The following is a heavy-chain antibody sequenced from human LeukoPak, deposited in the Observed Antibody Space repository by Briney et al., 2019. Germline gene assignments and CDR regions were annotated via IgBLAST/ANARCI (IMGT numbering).Heavy chain of an antibody. CDR3: AKCSTSAYTTGWCNWIDP. Sequence: GGSLRISCVASGFTFTSDAMNWVRQAPGKGLEWVSSTVSRGTTQYADSVKGRFTVSRDTSKNTLYPQMNSLRADDTAVYYCAKCSTSAYTTGWCNWIDPWGQGTLVTVSS. CDR1: GFTFTSDA. D-gene: IGHD6-19*01. J-gene: IGHJ5*02. CDR2: TVSRGTT. V-gene: IGHV3-23*01.